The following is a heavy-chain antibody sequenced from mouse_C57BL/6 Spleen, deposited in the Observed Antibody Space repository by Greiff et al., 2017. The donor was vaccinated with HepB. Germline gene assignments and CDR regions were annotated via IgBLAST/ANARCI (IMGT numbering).Heavy chain of an antibody. CDR2: INPSSGYT. V-gene: IGHV1-4*01. Sequence: VQRVESGAELARPGASVKMSCKASGYTFTSYTMHWVKQRPGRGLEWIGYINPSSGYTKYNQKFKDKATLTADKSSSTAYMQLSSLTSEDSAVYYCARSYFDVWGTGTTVTVSS. J-gene: IGHJ1*03. CDR3: ARSYFDV. CDR1: GYTFTSYT.